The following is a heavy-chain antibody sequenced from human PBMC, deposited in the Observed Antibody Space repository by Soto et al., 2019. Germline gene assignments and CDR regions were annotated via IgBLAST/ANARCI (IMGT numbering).Heavy chain of an antibody. D-gene: IGHD5-12*01. V-gene: IGHV1-69*12. CDR3: ARDLGSGYDPGDY. J-gene: IGHJ4*02. Sequence: QVQLVQSGAEVKKPGSSVKVSCKTSGDIFSGYSISWVRQAPGQGLEWMGGIIPIFGTTNYAQRFHGRVTITADQSTSTVYMELYSLKSEDTAVYYCARDLGSGYDPGDYWGQGTLVTVSS. CDR1: GDIFSGYS. CDR2: IIPIFGTT.